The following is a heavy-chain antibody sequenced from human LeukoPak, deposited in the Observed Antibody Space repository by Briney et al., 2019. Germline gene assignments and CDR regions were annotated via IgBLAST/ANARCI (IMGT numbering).Heavy chain of an antibody. CDR2: INSNSGGT. D-gene: IGHD6-19*01. CDR3: ARVGIAVAGTRVDFDY. CDR1: GYTFTGYY. Sequence: GASVKVSCKASGYTFTGYYMHWVRQAPGKGLEWMGRINSNSGGTNYAQKFQGRVTMTRDTSISTAYMELSRLRSDDTAVYYCARVGIAVAGTRVDFDYWGQGTLVTVSS. V-gene: IGHV1-2*06. J-gene: IGHJ4*02.